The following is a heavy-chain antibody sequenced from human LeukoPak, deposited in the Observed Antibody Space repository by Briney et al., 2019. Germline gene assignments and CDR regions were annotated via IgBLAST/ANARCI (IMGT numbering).Heavy chain of an antibody. J-gene: IGHJ4*02. Sequence: PGRSLRLSCAASGFTFDDYAMHWVRQAPGKGLEWVSGISWNSGSIGYADSVKGRFTISRDNAKNSLYLQMNSPRAEDMALYYCAKADSSGWYGLSFDYWGQGTLVTVSS. V-gene: IGHV3-9*03. CDR3: AKADSSGWYGLSFDY. CDR2: ISWNSGSI. CDR1: GFTFDDYA. D-gene: IGHD6-19*01.